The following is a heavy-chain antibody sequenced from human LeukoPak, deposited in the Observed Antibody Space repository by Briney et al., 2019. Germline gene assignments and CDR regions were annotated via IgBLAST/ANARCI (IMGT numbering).Heavy chain of an antibody. D-gene: IGHD3-10*01. Sequence: PGGSLRLSCAPSGFTFDDSAMHWVRQAPGKGLEWVSLISGDGGSTYYADSVKGRFTISRDNSKNSLYLQMNSLRTEDTALYYCAKDIGEQWFFDYWGQGTLVTVSS. CDR3: AKDIGEQWFFDY. CDR2: ISGDGGST. J-gene: IGHJ4*02. CDR1: GFTFDDSA. V-gene: IGHV3-43*02.